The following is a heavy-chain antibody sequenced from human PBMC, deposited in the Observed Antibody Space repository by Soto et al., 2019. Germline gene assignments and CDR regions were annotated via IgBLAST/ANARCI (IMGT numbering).Heavy chain of an antibody. Sequence: PSDTLSLTCAVYGWSFSGDYWSWIRQPPGKGLGWIGEINHSGSTNYNPSLKSRVTISVDTSKNQFSLKLSSVTAADTAVYYCARVIRLAHRAVTTPNKIDYWGQGTLVTVSS. CDR3: ARVIRLAHRAVTTPNKIDY. J-gene: IGHJ4*02. CDR1: GWSFSGDY. V-gene: IGHV4-34*01. D-gene: IGHD4-17*01. CDR2: INHSGST.